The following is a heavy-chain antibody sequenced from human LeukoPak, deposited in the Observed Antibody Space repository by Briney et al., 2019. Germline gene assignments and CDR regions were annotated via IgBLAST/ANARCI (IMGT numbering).Heavy chain of an antibody. D-gene: IGHD3-3*01. V-gene: IGHV1-8*01. CDR2: RNPNSGNT. CDR1: GYTFSSYD. J-gene: IGHJ5*02. CDR3: TRVDPIFGPRP. Sequence: ASVKVSRKASGYTFSSYDINWVRQVTGQGLEWMGWRNPNSGNTGYAQKFQGRVAMTTNTSISTAYMELSSLTFEDTAVYYCTRVDPIFGPRPWGQGTLVTVSS.